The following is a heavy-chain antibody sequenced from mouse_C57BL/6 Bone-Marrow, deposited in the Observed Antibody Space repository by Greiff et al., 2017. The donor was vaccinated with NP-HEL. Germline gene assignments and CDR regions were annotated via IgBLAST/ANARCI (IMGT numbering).Heavy chain of an antibody. CDR2: IYPGSGKT. Sequence: QVQLQQSGPELVKPGASVKISCKASGYSFTSYYIHWVKQRPGPGLEWIGWIYPGSGKTKYNEKFKGKATLTADTSSSTAYMQLSSLTSEDSAVYYCARSGTRGAMDYWGQGTSVTVSS. J-gene: IGHJ4*01. V-gene: IGHV1-66*01. CDR1: GYSFTSYY. D-gene: IGHD3-1*01. CDR3: ARSGTRGAMDY.